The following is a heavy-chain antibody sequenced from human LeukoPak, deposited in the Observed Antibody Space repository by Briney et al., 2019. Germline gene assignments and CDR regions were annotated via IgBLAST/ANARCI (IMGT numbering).Heavy chain of an antibody. J-gene: IGHJ6*03. D-gene: IGHD6-13*01. CDR1: GFTFSSYA. V-gene: IGHV3-23*01. CDR2: LRGSGGST. CDR3: AKDSKLLSISWSGNYYYMDV. Sequence: GGSLRLSCAASGFTFSSYAMSWVRQAPGKGLEWVSALRGSGGSTYYADSVKGRFTISRDNSKNTLYLQMNSLRAEDTAVYYCAKDSKLLSISWSGNYYYMDVWGKGTTVTVSS.